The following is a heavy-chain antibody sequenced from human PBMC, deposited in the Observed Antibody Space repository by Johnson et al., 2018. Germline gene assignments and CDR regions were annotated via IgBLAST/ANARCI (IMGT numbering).Heavy chain of an antibody. D-gene: IGHD6-19*01. V-gene: IGHV3-23*01. Sequence: VQLQESGGGLVQPGGSLRLSCAASGFTFSSYAMSWVRQAPGKGLEWVSAISGSGGSTYYADSVKGRFTISRDNSKKTLYLQRNSLRAEDTAVYYWARGKMSSGHAFDIWGQGTMVTVSS. CDR2: ISGSGGST. J-gene: IGHJ3*02. CDR1: GFTFSSYA. CDR3: ARGKMSSGHAFDI.